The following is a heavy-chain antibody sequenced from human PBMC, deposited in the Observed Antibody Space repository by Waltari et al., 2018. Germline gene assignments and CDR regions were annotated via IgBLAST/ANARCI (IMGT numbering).Heavy chain of an antibody. J-gene: IGHJ4*02. D-gene: IGHD5-18*01. V-gene: IGHV4-31*03. CDR2: IYYSGST. Sequence: QVQLQESGPGLVKPSQTLSLPCTVSGGSISSGGYYWSWIRQHPGKGLEWIGYIYYSGSTYYNPSLKSRVTISVDTSKNQFSLKLSSVTAAETAVYYCARTAMGYYYFDYWGQGTLVTVSS. CDR3: ARTAMGYYYFDY. CDR1: GGSISSGGYY.